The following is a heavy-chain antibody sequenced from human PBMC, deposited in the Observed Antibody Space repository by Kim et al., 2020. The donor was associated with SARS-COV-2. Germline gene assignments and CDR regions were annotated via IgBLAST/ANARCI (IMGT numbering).Heavy chain of an antibody. CDR1: GFTFGDYA. V-gene: IGHV3-49*04. J-gene: IGHJ4*02. CDR3: GAPEYYFDY. Sequence: GGSLRLSCTASGFTFGDYAMSWVRQAPGKGLEWVGFIRSKAYGGTTEYAASVKGRFTISTDDSKSIAYLQMNSLKTEDTAVYYCGAPEYYFDYWGQGTLVTVSS. CDR2: IRSKAYGGTT.